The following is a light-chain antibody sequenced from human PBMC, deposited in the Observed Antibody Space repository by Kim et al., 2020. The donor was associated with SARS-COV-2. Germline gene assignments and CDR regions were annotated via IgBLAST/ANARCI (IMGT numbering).Light chain of an antibody. CDR3: QQRYSTPR. CDR2: AAS. CDR1: QSILSY. J-gene: IGKJ2*03. Sequence: LSASVGHRVTITCRESQSILSYIYWSQQKRGKAPELLIYAASSLQSGVPSRFSGSGSGTDFTLTISSLQPEDFATYYSQQRYSTPRFGQGTKLE. V-gene: IGKV1-39*01.